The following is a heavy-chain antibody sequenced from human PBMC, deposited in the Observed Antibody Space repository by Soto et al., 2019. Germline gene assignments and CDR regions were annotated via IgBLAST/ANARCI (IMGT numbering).Heavy chain of an antibody. V-gene: IGHV3-33*01. Sequence: GGSLRLSCAASGFTFSSYGMHWVRQAPGKGLEWVAVIWYDGSNKYYADSVKGRFTISRDNSKNTLYLQMNSLRAEDTAVYYCARDLRQWAVAGTPFDYWGQGTLVTVSS. J-gene: IGHJ4*02. CDR1: GFTFSSYG. CDR2: IWYDGSNK. CDR3: ARDLRQWAVAGTPFDY. D-gene: IGHD6-19*01.